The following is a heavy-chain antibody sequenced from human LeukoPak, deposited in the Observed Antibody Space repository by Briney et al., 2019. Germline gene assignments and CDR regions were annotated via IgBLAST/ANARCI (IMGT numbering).Heavy chain of an antibody. D-gene: IGHD2-2*03. V-gene: IGHV4-59*02. CDR1: GGSVSSYF. J-gene: IGHJ4*02. CDR2: MYYSGST. Sequence: SETLSLTCTVSGGSVSSYFCSWIRQPPGKGLEWIGYMYYSGSTNYNPSLKSRVTMSVDTSKNQFSLQPSSVTAADTAVYYCARLDNARGAFDYWGQGTLVTVSS. CDR3: ARLDNARGAFDY.